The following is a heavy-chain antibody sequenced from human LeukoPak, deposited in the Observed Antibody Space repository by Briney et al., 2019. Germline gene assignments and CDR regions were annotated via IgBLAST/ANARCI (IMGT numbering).Heavy chain of an antibody. CDR2: IHYSGTT. Sequence: SSETLSLTCTVSGGSISSYYWSWIRQPPGNGLVWIGYIHYSGTTNYNPSLKSRVTISVDTSKNQFSLKLSSVTAADTAVYYCASVSWFPGTSYYYMDVWGKGTTVTVSS. D-gene: IGHD1-1*01. CDR1: GGSISSYY. CDR3: ASVSWFPGTSYYYMDV. J-gene: IGHJ6*03. V-gene: IGHV4-59*01.